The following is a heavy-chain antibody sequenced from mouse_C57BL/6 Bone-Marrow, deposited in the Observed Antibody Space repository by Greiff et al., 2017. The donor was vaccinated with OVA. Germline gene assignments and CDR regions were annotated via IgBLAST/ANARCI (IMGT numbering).Heavy chain of an antibody. CDR2: ISSGGSYT. V-gene: IGHV5-6*01. CDR3: ARRARVVATEDY. Sequence: EVKVVESGGDLVKPGGSLKLSCAASGFTFSSYGMSWVRQTPDKRLEWVATISSGGSYTYYPDSVKGRFTISRDNANNTLYLQMSSLKSEDTAMYYCARRARVVATEDYWGQGTTLTVSS. CDR1: GFTFSSYG. D-gene: IGHD1-1*01. J-gene: IGHJ2*01.